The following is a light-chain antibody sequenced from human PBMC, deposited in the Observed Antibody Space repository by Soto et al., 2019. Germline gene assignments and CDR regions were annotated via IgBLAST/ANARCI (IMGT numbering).Light chain of an antibody. J-gene: IGKJ5*01. CDR3: QQYGSSPSIT. Sequence: EIVLPQFPGTLSLSPGDRATLSCRASQSVSSSYLAWYQQKPGQAPRLLIYGASSRATGIPDRFSGSGSGTDFTLTISRLEPEDFAVYYCQQYGSSPSITFGQGTRLEIK. V-gene: IGKV3-20*01. CDR1: QSVSSSY. CDR2: GAS.